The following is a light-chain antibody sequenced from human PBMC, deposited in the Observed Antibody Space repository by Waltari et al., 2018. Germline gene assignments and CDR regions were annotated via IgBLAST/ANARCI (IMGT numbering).Light chain of an antibody. Sequence: QSALTQPASVSGSPGQSITISCTGTSSEVGGYNYVSWYQQYPGKVPKLMIYDVSKWPSGVSNRFSGSKSGNTASLTISGLQAEDEADYYCSSYTSSNTVIFGGGTKLTVL. CDR1: SSEVGGYNY. CDR2: DVS. J-gene: IGLJ2*01. V-gene: IGLV2-14*01. CDR3: SSYTSSNTVI.